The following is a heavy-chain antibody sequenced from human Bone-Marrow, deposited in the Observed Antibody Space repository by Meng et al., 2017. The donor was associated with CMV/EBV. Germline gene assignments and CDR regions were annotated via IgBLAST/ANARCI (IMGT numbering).Heavy chain of an antibody. Sequence: ASVKVSCKASGYTFTGYYMHWVRQAPGQGLEWMGWINPNSGGTNYAQKFQGRVTMTRDTSISTAYMELSRLRSDDTAVYYCARDRFVTIFGRWFDPWGQGTLVTVS. CDR3: ARDRFVTIFGRWFDP. J-gene: IGHJ5*02. V-gene: IGHV1-2*02. D-gene: IGHD3-3*01. CDR1: GYTFTGYY. CDR2: INPNSGGT.